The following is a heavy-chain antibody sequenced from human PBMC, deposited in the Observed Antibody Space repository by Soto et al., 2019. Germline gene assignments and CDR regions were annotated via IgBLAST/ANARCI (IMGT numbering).Heavy chain of an antibody. CDR3: AREKNWIHCYYYGMDV. Sequence: PGGSLRLSCAASGFTFSSYGMHWVRQAPGKGLEWVAVIWYDGSNKYYADSVKGRFTISRDNSKNTLYLQMNSLRAEDTAVYYCAREKNWIHCYYYGMDVWGQGTTVTVSS. D-gene: IGHD1-1*01. J-gene: IGHJ6*02. V-gene: IGHV3-33*01. CDR1: GFTFSSYG. CDR2: IWYDGSNK.